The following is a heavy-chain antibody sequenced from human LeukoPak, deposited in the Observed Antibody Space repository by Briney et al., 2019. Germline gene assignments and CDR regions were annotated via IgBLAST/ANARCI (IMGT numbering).Heavy chain of an antibody. D-gene: IGHD2-15*01. Sequence: GGSLRLSCAASGFTFSGYSINWVRQAPGKGLEWVSYISSSGSTIYYADSVKGRFTISRDNSKNTLYLQMNSLRAEDTAVYYCARGTANSGAVDYWGQGTLVTVSS. CDR1: GFTFSGYS. CDR3: ARGTANSGAVDY. J-gene: IGHJ4*02. V-gene: IGHV3-48*01. CDR2: ISSSGSTI.